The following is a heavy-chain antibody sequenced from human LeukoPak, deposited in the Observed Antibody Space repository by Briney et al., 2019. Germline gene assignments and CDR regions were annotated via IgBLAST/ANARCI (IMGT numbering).Heavy chain of an antibody. CDR2: INHSGST. Sequence: SDTQSLTCTVSGGSINSGGYYWSWIRQPPGKGLEWIGEINHSGSTNYKPSLKSRVTISVDTSKNQFSLKLSSVTAADTAVYSCARDTPRYCSSTSCYTIGIDYWGQGTLVTVSS. V-gene: IGHV4-39*07. J-gene: IGHJ4*02. CDR1: GGSINSGGYY. CDR3: ARDTPRYCSSTSCYTIGIDY. D-gene: IGHD2-2*02.